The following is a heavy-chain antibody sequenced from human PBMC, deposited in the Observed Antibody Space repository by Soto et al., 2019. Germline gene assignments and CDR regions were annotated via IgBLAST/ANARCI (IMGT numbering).Heavy chain of an antibody. CDR2: IFPKSGGT. CDR1: GDSLDGYY. V-gene: IGHV1-2*02. D-gene: IGHD6-19*01. J-gene: IGHJ4*02. CDR3: ARPAVAGQLLCDY. Sequence: ASVKVSCKASGDSLDGYYIHWVRQTPGQGLEWMGWIFPKSGGTRLQRRFQGRVSMTSESSTGPVYLDVTSLAFDDTAVYYCARPAVAGQLLCDYWGQGTLVTVSS.